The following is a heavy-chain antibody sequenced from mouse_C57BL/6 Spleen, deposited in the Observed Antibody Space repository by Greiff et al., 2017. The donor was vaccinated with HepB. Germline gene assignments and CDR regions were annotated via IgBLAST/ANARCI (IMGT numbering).Heavy chain of an antibody. D-gene: IGHD1-1*01. CDR1: GYTFTSYW. J-gene: IGHJ4*01. V-gene: IGHV1-55*01. CDR2: IYPGSGST. CDR3: ARFLGVVATRGGAMDY. Sequence: QVQLQQPGAELVKPGASVKMSCKASGYTFTSYWITWVKQRPGQGLEWIGDIYPGSGSTNYNEKFKSKATLTVDTSSSTAYMQLSSLTSEDSAVYYCARFLGVVATRGGAMDYWGQGTSVTVSS.